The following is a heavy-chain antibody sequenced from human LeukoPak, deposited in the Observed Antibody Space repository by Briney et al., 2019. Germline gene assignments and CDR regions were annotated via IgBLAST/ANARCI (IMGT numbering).Heavy chain of an antibody. J-gene: IGHJ4*02. V-gene: IGHV1-2*02. CDR1: GFTFSDYY. D-gene: IGHD2/OR15-2a*01. Sequence: ASVKVSCKSSGFTFSDYYIHWVRQAPGQGLEWMGYVNPHSGVRSSLQKFQGRVTMTPDTPISVVYMELSSLTSDDTAIYYCVREGNDLLSKNFDYWGQGTLVTVSS. CDR2: VNPHSGVR. CDR3: VREGNDLLSKNFDY.